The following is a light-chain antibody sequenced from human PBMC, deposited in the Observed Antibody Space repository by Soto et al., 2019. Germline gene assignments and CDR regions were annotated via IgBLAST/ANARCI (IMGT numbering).Light chain of an antibody. CDR3: QQYNTYPLT. V-gene: IGKV1-5*03. Sequence: DIQMTQSPTTLSASVGDRVTITCRASQSLNSRLAWYQQKPGKAPKLLIHKASSLGSGVPSRSSGSGSGTEFTLTISSLQPDDFATYYCQQYNTYPLTFGGGTKVEIK. CDR1: QSLNSR. CDR2: KAS. J-gene: IGKJ4*01.